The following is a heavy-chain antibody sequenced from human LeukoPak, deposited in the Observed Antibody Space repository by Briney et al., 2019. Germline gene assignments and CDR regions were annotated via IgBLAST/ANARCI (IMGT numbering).Heavy chain of an antibody. CDR3: ARDMTGSHNWFDP. D-gene: IGHD3-9*01. Sequence: GGSLRLSCAASGFTFSSYAMHWVRQAPGKGXXXXAVISXXXXXXXYAXXVKGRFTISRDNSKNTLYLQMNSLRAEDTAVYYCARDMTGSHNWFDPWGQGTLVTVSS. CDR2: ISXXXXXX. V-gene: IGHV3-30*01. CDR1: GFTFSSYA. J-gene: IGHJ5*02.